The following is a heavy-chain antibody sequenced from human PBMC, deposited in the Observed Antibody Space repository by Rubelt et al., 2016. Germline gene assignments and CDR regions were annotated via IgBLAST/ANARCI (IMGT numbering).Heavy chain of an antibody. J-gene: IGHJ4*02. CDR1: GFTFSSYS. D-gene: IGHD1-26*01. V-gene: IGHV3-48*04. CDR3: VNDGAGGGSSLEGY. Sequence: EVQLVESGGGLVQPGGSLRLSCAASGFTFSSYSMNWVRQAPGKGLEWVSYISSSGSTVYYADSVKGRLSISRDNAENSLYLQINSLRAEETAVDYCVNDGAGGGSSLEGYWGQGTLVTVSS. CDR2: ISSSGSTV.